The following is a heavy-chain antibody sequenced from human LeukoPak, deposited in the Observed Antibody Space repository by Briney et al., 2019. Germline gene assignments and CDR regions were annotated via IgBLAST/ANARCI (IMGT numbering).Heavy chain of an antibody. V-gene: IGHV4-59*01. J-gene: IGHJ5*02. D-gene: IGHD3-3*01. CDR2: KAYSGGT. CDR3: VRDGGEWLPDL. Sequence: SETLSLTCTVSGGSMGTYSWCWIRQPPGKGLEWIGFKAYSGGTNYNPSLKSRVTISVDTSKGQISLNLKSVTAADTAVYHCVRDGGEWLPDLWGQGTLVTVSS. CDR1: GGSMGTYS.